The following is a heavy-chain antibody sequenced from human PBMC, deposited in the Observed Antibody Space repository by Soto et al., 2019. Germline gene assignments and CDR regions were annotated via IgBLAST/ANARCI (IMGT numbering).Heavy chain of an antibody. V-gene: IGHV3-21*01. CDR2: ISSSSSYI. CDR3: ARSRSVGAEIGVGTLCFDY. CDR1: GFTFSSYS. Sequence: PGGSLRLSCAASGFTFSSYSMNWVRQAPGKGLEWVSSISSSSSYIYYADSVKGRFTISRDNAKNSLYLQMNSLRAEDTAVYYCARSRSVGAEIGVGTLCFDYWGQGTLVTVSS. D-gene: IGHD1-26*01. J-gene: IGHJ4*02.